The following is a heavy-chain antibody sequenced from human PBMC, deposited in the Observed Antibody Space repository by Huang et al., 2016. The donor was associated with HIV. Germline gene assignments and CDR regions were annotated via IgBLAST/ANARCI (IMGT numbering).Heavy chain of an antibody. V-gene: IGHV4-4*07. CDR2: IYTSGGT. CDR3: ARGGELLWFGEPGGWFDP. Sequence: QVQLQESGPGLVKPSETLSLTCTVSGGSIRSYYWSWIRQPAGKGLECIGRIYTSGGTNYNPSLKSRVTRSVDTSKNKFYLKLSSVTAADTAVYYCARGGELLWFGEPGGWFDPWGQGTLVTVSS. CDR1: GGSIRSYY. J-gene: IGHJ5*02. D-gene: IGHD3-10*01.